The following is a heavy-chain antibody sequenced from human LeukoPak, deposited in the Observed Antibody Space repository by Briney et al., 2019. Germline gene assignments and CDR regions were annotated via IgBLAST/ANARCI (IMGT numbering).Heavy chain of an antibody. CDR1: GYSISSGYY. J-gene: IGHJ4*02. V-gene: IGHV4-38-2*02. Sequence: SETLSLTCTVSGYSISSGYYWGWLRQPPGKGLEWIGSIYHSGSTYYNPSLKSRVTISVDTSKNQFSLKLSSVTAADTAVYYCARDWVPLWLRGGYYFDYWGQGTLVTVSS. CDR2: IYHSGST. CDR3: ARDWVPLWLRGGYYFDY. D-gene: IGHD5-18*01.